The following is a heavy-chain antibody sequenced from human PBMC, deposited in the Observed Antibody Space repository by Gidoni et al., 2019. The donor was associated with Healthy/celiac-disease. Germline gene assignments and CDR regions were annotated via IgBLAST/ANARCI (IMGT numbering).Heavy chain of an antibody. CDR1: GGSISSYY. V-gene: IGHV4-59*01. CDR3: ARGADYDFWSGYDYYYYYYMDV. Sequence: QVQLQESGPGLVKPSETLSLTCTVSGGSISSYYSSWIRQPPGKGLEWIGYIYYSGSTTYNPSLKSRVTISVDTSKNQFSLKLSSVTAADTAVYYCARGADYDFWSGYDYYYYYYMDVWGKGTTVTVSS. CDR2: IYYSGST. J-gene: IGHJ6*03. D-gene: IGHD3-3*01.